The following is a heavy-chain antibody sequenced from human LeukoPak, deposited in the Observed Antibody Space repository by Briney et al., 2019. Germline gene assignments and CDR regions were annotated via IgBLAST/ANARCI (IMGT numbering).Heavy chain of an antibody. CDR3: ARDTSPRNSYYFAY. CDR2: ISSSSSYI. CDR1: GFTFISYS. Sequence: PGGSLRLSCAASGFTFISYSMNWVRQAPGKGLEWVSSISSSSSYIYYADSVKGRFTISRDNAKNSLYLQMNSLRAEDTAVYYCARDTSPRNSYYFAYWGQGTLVTVSS. D-gene: IGHD4-23*01. V-gene: IGHV3-21*01. J-gene: IGHJ4*02.